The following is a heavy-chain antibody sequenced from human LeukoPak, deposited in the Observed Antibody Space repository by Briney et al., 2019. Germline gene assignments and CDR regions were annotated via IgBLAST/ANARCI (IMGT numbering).Heavy chain of an antibody. J-gene: IGHJ4*02. CDR2: ISYDGSNK. CDR1: GFTFSSYG. CDR3: AKDKGWRDGPLDY. V-gene: IGHV3-30*18. Sequence: PGGSLRLSCAASGFTFSSYGMHWVRQAPGKGLEWVAVISYDGSNKYYADSVKGRFTISRDNSKNTLYLQMNSLRAEDTAVYFCAKDKGWRDGPLDYWGQGTLATVSS. D-gene: IGHD5-24*01.